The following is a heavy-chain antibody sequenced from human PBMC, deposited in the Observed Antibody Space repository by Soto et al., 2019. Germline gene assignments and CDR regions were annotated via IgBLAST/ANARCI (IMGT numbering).Heavy chain of an antibody. CDR2: INEDGSTI. CDR3: TREIGGRGGY. Sequence: EVQLVESGGGLVQPGGSLRLSCAACGYTFSSDWMHWVRQAPGKGLVWVSRINEDGSTINYADSVKGRFTISRDNAKKTLYLEMRRRGAEDRAVYYCTREIGGRGGYWGQGTLVTDSS. J-gene: IGHJ4*02. V-gene: IGHV3-74*01. CDR1: GYTFSSDW. D-gene: IGHD3-16*01.